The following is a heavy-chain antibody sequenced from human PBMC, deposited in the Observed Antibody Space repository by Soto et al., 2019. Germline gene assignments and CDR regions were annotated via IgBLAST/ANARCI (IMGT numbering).Heavy chain of an antibody. V-gene: IGHV1-2*02. D-gene: IGHD6-19*01. CDR3: ARDFSSGWYPQGLDY. Sequence: GASVKVSCKASGYTFTGYYMHWVRQAPGQGLEWMGWINPNSGGTNYAQKFQGRVTMTRDTSISTAYMELSRLRSDDTAVYYCARDFSSGWYPQGLDYWGQGTRVTVS. J-gene: IGHJ4*02. CDR2: INPNSGGT. CDR1: GYTFTGYY.